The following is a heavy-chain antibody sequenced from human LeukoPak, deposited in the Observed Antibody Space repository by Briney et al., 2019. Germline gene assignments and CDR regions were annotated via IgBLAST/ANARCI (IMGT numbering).Heavy chain of an antibody. J-gene: IGHJ4*02. CDR1: GGSFSGYD. Sequence: SETLSLTCAVYGGSFSGYDWSWIRQPPWKGLEWIGEINHSGSTNYNPSLKSRVTISVDTSKNQFSLKLSSVTAADTAVYYCARARWFGVLDYWGQGTLVTVSS. CDR2: INHSGST. V-gene: IGHV4-34*01. D-gene: IGHD3-10*01. CDR3: ARARWFGVLDY.